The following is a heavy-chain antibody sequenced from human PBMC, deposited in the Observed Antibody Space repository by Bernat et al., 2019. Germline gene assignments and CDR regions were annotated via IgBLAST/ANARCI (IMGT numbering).Heavy chain of an antibody. J-gene: IGHJ4*02. CDR2: IDTDGSRT. Sequence: EVQVVESGGGLVQPGGSLRLSCAASGFTFSNYWMHWVRQAPGEGLVWVPRIDTDGSRTNYAGSVKGRFTIARDNSKDTLYLQMNSLSVEDTAVDYCVREWGSFDGSGTYSYYFDYWGQGTLVTVSS. V-gene: IGHV3-74*01. D-gene: IGHD3-10*01. CDR3: VREWGSFDGSGTYSYYFDY. CDR1: GFTFSNYW.